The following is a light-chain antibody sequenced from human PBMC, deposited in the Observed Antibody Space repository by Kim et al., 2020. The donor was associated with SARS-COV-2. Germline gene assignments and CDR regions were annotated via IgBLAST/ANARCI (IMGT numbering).Light chain of an antibody. Sequence: NFMLTQPLSVSESPGKTVTISCTRSSGSIDDNYVQWYQQRPGGVPTAVIYEDDQRPSGVSDRFSGSIDNSSKSASLTISGLKTEDEADYYCQSYNRSNVVFGGGTQLTVL. CDR3: QSYNRSNVV. CDR2: EDD. V-gene: IGLV6-57*04. CDR1: SGSIDDNY. J-gene: IGLJ2*01.